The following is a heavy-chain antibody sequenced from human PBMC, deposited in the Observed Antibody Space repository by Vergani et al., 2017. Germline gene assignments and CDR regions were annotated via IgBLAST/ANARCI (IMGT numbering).Heavy chain of an antibody. D-gene: IGHD6-19*01. CDR1: GFTFIMHA. CDR2: LSASDRRT. CDR3: AKVGRSELAGTFGAFDI. J-gene: IGHJ3*02. Sequence: EVQLLESGGDLVQPGGSLRLSCAASGFTFIMHAMSWARQAPGKGLEWVSTLSASDRRTHYADSVKGRFTISRDNSKNTLFLQMNSLRPEDTAVYYCAKVGRSELAGTFGAFDIWGQGTMVTVSS. V-gene: IGHV3-23*01.